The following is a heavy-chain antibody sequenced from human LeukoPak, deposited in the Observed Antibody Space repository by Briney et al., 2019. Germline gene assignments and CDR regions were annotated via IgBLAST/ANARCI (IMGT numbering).Heavy chain of an antibody. J-gene: IGHJ4*02. CDR1: GSTFTRYA. CDR3: AREVYGSHDY. Sequence: GASVKLCCKASGSTFTRYAMNFVRQAPGQGLEWMAWINSNTGIPTYAHGFTGRFVFSLDTSVSTAYLQICSLKAEDTVVYYCAREVYGSHDYWGQGALVTASS. D-gene: IGHD4-17*01. CDR2: INSNTGIP. V-gene: IGHV7-4-1*01.